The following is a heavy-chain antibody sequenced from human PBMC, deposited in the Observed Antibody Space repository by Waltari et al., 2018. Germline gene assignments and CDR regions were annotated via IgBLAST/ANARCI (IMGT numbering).Heavy chain of an antibody. Sequence: DVQLVESGGGLVHPGGSLSLSCAASGFTVSSTHMRWVRQAPGKGLEWVSIMYPAGSTYNADSVVGRFTISRDVSQNTLHLQMNNLRPEDTAVYYCSRARDEETAMVFFDHWGQGTLVSVSS. CDR1: GFTVSSTH. J-gene: IGHJ4*02. D-gene: IGHD5-18*01. V-gene: IGHV3-66*02. CDR2: MYPAGST. CDR3: SRARDEETAMVFFDH.